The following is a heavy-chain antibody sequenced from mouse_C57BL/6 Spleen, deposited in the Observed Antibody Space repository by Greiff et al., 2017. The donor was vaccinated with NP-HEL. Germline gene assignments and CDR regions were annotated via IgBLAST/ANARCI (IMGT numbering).Heavy chain of an antibody. V-gene: IGHV1-64*01. Sequence: VQLQQPGAELVKPGASVKLSCKASGYTFTSYWMHWVKQRPGQGLEWIGMIHPNSGSTNYNEKFKRKATLTVDKSSSTAYMQLSSLTSEDSAVYYCATYSNFDYWGQGTTLTVAS. D-gene: IGHD2-5*01. CDR2: IHPNSGST. CDR3: ATYSNFDY. J-gene: IGHJ2*01. CDR1: GYTFTSYW.